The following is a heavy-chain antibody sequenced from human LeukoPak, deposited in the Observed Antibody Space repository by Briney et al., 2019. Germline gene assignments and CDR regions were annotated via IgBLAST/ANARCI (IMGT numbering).Heavy chain of an antibody. J-gene: IGHJ4*02. V-gene: IGHV3-33*01. CDR1: GFTFSSYG. CDR3: AREIAGTFDY. D-gene: IGHD2-15*01. Sequence: GRSLRLSCAASGFTFSSYGMHWVRQAPGKGLEWVAVIWYDGSNKYYADSVKGRFTVSRDNSKNTLYLQMNSLRAEDTAVYYCAREIAGTFDYWGQGTLVTVSS. CDR2: IWYDGSNK.